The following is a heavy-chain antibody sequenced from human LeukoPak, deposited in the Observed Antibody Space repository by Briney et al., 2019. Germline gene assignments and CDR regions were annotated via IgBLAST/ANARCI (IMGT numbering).Heavy chain of an antibody. V-gene: IGHV3-30*18. CDR3: AKGLSLRGYSGYDVGDEDC. CDR2: ISYDGSNK. D-gene: IGHD5-12*01. Sequence: PGRSLRLSCAASGFTFSSYGMHWVRQAPGKGLEWVAVISYDGSNKYYADSVKGRFTISRDNSKNTLYLQMNSLRAEDTAVYYCAKGLSLRGYSGYDVGDEDCWGQGTLVTVSS. CDR1: GFTFSSYG. J-gene: IGHJ4*02.